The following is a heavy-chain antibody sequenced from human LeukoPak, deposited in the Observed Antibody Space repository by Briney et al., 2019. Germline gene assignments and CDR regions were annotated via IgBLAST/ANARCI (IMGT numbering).Heavy chain of an antibody. D-gene: IGHD5-24*01. V-gene: IGHV4-4*02. CDR1: GGSISNFHW. CDR2: IYHNGIT. Sequence: SGTLSLTCTVSGGSISNFHWWNWVRQSPGKGLEWVGQIYHNGITNYNPPLKSRLTISVDKSRNHFSLNLTSVTAADTAVYFCARELATINGPYFESWGQGTLVTVSS. J-gene: IGHJ4*02. CDR3: ARELATINGPYFES.